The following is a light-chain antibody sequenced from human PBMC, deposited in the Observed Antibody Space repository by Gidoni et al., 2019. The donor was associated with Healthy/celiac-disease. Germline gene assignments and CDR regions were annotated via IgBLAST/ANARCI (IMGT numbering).Light chain of an antibody. CDR1: SSNIGAGYD. V-gene: IGLV1-40*01. J-gene: IGLJ2*01. CDR3: QSYDSSLSALV. Sequence: QSVLTQPPSVSGAPGQRVTISCTGSSSNIGAGYDVPWYQQLPGTAPKLLIYGNSNRPSGVPDRFSGSKSGTSASLAITGLQAEDEVDYYCQSYDSSLSALVFGGGTKLTVL. CDR2: GNS.